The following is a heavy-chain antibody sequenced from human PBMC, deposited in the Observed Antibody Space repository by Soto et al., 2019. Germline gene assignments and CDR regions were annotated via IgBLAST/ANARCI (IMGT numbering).Heavy chain of an antibody. J-gene: IGHJ4*02. CDR2: IYYSGST. V-gene: IGHV4-31*03. CDR3: ARAGYSSSWSTAYFDY. CDR1: GGSISSGGYY. Sequence: SETLSLTCTVSGGSISSGGYYWSWIRQHPGKGLEWIGYIYYSGSTYYNPSLKSRVTISVDTSKNQFSLKLSSVTAADTAVYYCARAGYSSSWSTAYFDYWGQGTLVTVS. D-gene: IGHD6-13*01.